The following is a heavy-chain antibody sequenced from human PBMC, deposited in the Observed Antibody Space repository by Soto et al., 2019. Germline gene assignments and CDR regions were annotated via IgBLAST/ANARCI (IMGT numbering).Heavy chain of an antibody. CDR3: ARGGDWQFDY. CDR2: IHHSGRT. J-gene: IGHJ4*02. D-gene: IGHD2-21*02. V-gene: IGHV4-4*02. CDR1: GDSISSDKW. Sequence: QVQLQESGPGLVKPSGTLSLTCAVSGDSISSDKWWRWVHQPPGKGLEWIGEIHHSGRTNYSPSLKSRVTILVEKSKNQVSLELSSMTAADTAVYYCARGGDWQFDYWGQGTLVTVSS.